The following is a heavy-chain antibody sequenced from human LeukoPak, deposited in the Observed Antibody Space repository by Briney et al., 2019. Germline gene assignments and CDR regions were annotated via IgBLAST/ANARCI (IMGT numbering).Heavy chain of an antibody. CDR2: IYYSGST. CDR1: GGSISSGDYY. CDR3: ARERDYYELIGV. V-gene: IGHV4-30-4*01. D-gene: IGHD3-22*01. J-gene: IGHJ3*01. Sequence: SETLSLTCTVSGGSISSGDYYWSWIRQPPGKGLEWIGYIYYSGSTYYNPSLKSRVTISVDTSKNQFSLKLSSVTAADTAVYYCARERDYYELIGVWGQGTMVTVSS.